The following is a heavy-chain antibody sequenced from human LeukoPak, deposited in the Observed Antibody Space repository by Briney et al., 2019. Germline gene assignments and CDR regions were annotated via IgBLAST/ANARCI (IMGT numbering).Heavy chain of an antibody. CDR3: ARGKRYFDWLSHALFDY. Sequence: SETLSLTCTVSGGSISSGSYYWSWIRQPAGKGLEWIGRIYTSGSTNYNPSLKSRVTISVDTSKNQFSLKLSSVTAADTAVYYCARGKRYFDWLSHALFDYWGQGTLVTVSS. V-gene: IGHV4-61*02. D-gene: IGHD3-9*01. CDR2: IYTSGST. CDR1: GGSISSGSYY. J-gene: IGHJ4*02.